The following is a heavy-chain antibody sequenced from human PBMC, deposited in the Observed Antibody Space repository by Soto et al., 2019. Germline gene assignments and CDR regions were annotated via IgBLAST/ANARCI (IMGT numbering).Heavy chain of an antibody. J-gene: IGHJ6*02. CDR3: TASCVACGGFNYYGMDV. Sequence: SETLSLTCTVSGGSISSGGYYWYWIRQHPGKGLEWIGYIYYSGTTYYNPSLKSRVTISVDTSKNQFSLKLSSVTAADTAVYYCTASCVACGGFNYYGMDVWGQGTTVTVSS. V-gene: IGHV4-31*03. CDR1: GGSISSGGYY. D-gene: IGHD2-21*01. CDR2: IYYSGTT.